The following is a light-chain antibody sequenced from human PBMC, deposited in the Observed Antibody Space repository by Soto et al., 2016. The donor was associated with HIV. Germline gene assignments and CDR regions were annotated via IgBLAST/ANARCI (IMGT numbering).Light chain of an antibody. CDR2: GAS. Sequence: DIQMTQSPSSLSASVGDRVTITCRASQSISSYLNWYQQKRGTAPKLLIYGASTLQGGVPSRFSGSGSGTDFTLTISSLQPEDFATYFCQQYKTYPLTFGGGTKVQIK. CDR3: QQYKTYPLT. J-gene: IGKJ4*01. CDR1: QSISSY. V-gene: IGKV1-39*01.